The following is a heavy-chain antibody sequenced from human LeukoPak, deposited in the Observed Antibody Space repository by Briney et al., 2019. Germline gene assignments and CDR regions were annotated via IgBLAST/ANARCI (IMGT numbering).Heavy chain of an antibody. V-gene: IGHV4-38-2*02. CDR2: IYNSGST. J-gene: IGHJ4*02. Sequence: KTSGTLSLTCTVSGYSISSGDYWGCIRQSPGEGLEWIGSIYNSGSTYYNPSLKSRITISGDTSKNQLSLRLRSVTAADPATYYCARDRLWIEPLYYWGKGTLVIVSS. D-gene: IGHD5-18*01. CDR1: GYSISSGDY. CDR3: ARDRLWIEPLYY.